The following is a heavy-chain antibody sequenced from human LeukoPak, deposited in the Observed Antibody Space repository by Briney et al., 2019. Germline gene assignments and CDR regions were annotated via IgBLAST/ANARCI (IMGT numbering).Heavy chain of an antibody. CDR2: IYSGGST. CDR3: ARVGWGFDY. Sequence: GGSLRLSCTVSGFTVSSDSMSWVRQAPGKGLEWVSFIYSGGSTHYSDSVKGRFTISRDNSKNTLYLQMNSLRAEDTAVYYCARVGWGFDYWGQGTLVTVSS. CDR1: GFTVSSDS. V-gene: IGHV3-53*01. J-gene: IGHJ4*02. D-gene: IGHD1-26*01.